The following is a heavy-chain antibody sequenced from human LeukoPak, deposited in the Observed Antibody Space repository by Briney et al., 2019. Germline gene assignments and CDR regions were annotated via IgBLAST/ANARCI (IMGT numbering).Heavy chain of an antibody. V-gene: IGHV1-69*06. CDR1: GGTFISYA. D-gene: IGHD6-13*01. Sequence: GASVKVSCKASGGTFISYAISWVRQAPGQGLEWMGGIIPMSGTANYAQKFQGRVTITADKSTSTAYMDLSSLRSEDTAVYYCARDERYIAAAGTGWFDPWGQGTLVTVSS. J-gene: IGHJ5*02. CDR2: IIPMSGTA. CDR3: ARDERYIAAAGTGWFDP.